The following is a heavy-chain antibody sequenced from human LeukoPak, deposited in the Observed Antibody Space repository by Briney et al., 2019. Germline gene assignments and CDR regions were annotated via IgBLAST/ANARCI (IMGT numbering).Heavy chain of an antibody. CDR2: IYYSGNT. J-gene: IGHJ4*02. CDR1: GGSISSYY. CDR3: ARRNYYDTSGYQFDY. D-gene: IGHD3-22*01. V-gene: IGHV4-59*08. Sequence: PSETLSLTCTVSGGSISSYYWSWIRQPPGKGLEWIGYIYYSGNTNYHSSLKSRVIISVDTSRNQFSLKLSSVPAADTAVYYCARRNYYDTSGYQFDYWGQGTLVTVSS.